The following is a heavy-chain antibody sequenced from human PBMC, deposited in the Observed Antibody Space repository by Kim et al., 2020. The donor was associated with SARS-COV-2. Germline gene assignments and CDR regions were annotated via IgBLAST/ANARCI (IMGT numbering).Heavy chain of an antibody. J-gene: IGHJ4*02. CDR2: ISAYNGNT. D-gene: IGHD6-19*01. V-gene: IGHV1-18*01. CDR3: ARDPPRIAVAGPVDY. CDR1: GYTFTSYG. Sequence: ASVKVSCKASGYTFTSYGISWVRQAPGQGLEWMGWISAYNGNTNYAQKLQDRVTMTTDTSTSTAYMELRSLRSDDTAVYYCARDPPRIAVAGPVDYWGQGTLVTVSS.